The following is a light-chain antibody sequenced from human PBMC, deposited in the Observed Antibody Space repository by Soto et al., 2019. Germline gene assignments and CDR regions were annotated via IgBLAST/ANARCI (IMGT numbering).Light chain of an antibody. CDR2: TTS. Sequence: DIQMTQSPSSLSAAVGDRVTITCRASQSITTYLNWYQQKPGKAPNLLIYTTSNLESGLPSRFSGSGSGTDYTLTINSLQPEDFATYFCQQSYSRPQTFGQGAKVDIK. V-gene: IGKV1-39*01. CDR1: QSITTY. CDR3: QQSYSRPQT. J-gene: IGKJ1*01.